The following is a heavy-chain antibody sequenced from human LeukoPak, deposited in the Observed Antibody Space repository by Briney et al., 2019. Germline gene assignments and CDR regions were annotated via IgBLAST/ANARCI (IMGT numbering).Heavy chain of an antibody. CDR2: IYYSGST. J-gene: IGHJ4*02. CDR1: GGSISSYY. V-gene: IGHV4-59*01. Sequence: PSETLSLTCTVSGGSISSYYWSWIRQPPGKGLEWIGYIYYSGSTNYNPSLKSRVTISVDTSENQFSLKLSSVTAADTAVYYCARVYGSGSPPDYWGQGTLVTVSS. CDR3: ARVYGSGSPPDY. D-gene: IGHD3-10*01.